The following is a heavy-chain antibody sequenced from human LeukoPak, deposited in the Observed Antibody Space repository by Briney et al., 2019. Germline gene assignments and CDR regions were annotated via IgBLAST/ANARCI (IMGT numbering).Heavy chain of an antibody. J-gene: IGHJ6*02. CDR3: ASGYYYGMDV. CDR1: EFTFSSYS. CDR2: ISTGSSTI. V-gene: IGHV3-48*02. Sequence: PGGYLRLSCAASEFTFSSYSMNWVRQAPGKGLEWVSYISTGSSTIYYADSVKGRFTISRDNARNSLYLQMNSLRDEDTAVYYCASGYYYGMDVWGQGTTVTVSS.